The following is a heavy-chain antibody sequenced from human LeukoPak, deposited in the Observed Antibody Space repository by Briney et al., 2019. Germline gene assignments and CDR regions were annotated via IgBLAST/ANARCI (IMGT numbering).Heavy chain of an antibody. CDR2: INHSGST. V-gene: IGHV4-34*01. CDR3: ARAPGYSSSSNAFDI. CDR1: GGSFSGYY. J-gene: IGHJ3*02. Sequence: SETLSLTCAVYGGSFSGYYWSWICQPPGKGLEWIGEINHSGSTNYNPSLKSRVTISVDTSKNQFSLKLSSVTAADTAVYYCARAPGYSSSSNAFDIWGQGTMFTVSS. D-gene: IGHD6-13*01.